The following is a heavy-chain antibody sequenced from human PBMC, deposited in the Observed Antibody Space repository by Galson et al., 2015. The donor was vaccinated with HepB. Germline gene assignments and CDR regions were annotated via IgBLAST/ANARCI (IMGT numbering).Heavy chain of an antibody. CDR3: VRLIRSTYVMPAGYFDY. Sequence: QSGAEVKKPGESLKISCKSSGFSFSNYWIGWVRQMPGKGLEWMGIIYPADSDTRYSPSFQGQVTISADKFISTAYLQWSSLKASDTAMYYCVRLIRSTYVMPAGYFDYWGQGTLVTVSS. CDR1: GFSFSNYW. J-gene: IGHJ4*02. D-gene: IGHD3-16*01. V-gene: IGHV5-51*01. CDR2: IYPADSDT.